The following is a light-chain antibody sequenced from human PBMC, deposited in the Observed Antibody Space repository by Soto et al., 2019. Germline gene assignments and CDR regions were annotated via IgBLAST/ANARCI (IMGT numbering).Light chain of an antibody. CDR2: GAS. CDR3: QQRSNWPLT. J-gene: IGKJ4*01. CDR1: QSVSSSY. V-gene: IGKV3D-20*02. Sequence: EIVLTQSPGTLSLSPGERATLSCRASQSVSSSYLVWYQQKPGQAPRLLIYGASIRATGIPDRFSGSGSGTDFTLTISSLEPEDFAVYHCQQRSNWPLTFGGGTKVDIK.